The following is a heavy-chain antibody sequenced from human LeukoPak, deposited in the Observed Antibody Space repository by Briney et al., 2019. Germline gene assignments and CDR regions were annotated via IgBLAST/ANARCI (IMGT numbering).Heavy chain of an antibody. J-gene: IGHJ4*02. Sequence: GGSLRLSCAASGFTVSSNYMSWVRQAPGKGLEWVSVIYSGGSTYYADSVKGRFTISRDSSKNTLYLQMNNLRAGDTAVFYCAKDPLRWLQLPLHFDNRGQGTLVTVSS. D-gene: IGHD5-24*01. CDR3: AKDPLRWLQLPLHFDN. CDR2: IYSGGST. CDR1: GFTVSSNY. V-gene: IGHV3-53*05.